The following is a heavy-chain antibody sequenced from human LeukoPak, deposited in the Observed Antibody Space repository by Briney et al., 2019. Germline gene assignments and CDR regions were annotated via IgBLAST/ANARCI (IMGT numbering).Heavy chain of an antibody. CDR3: ARTRGSYYGYAFDI. CDR1: GGSFSGYY. D-gene: IGHD1-26*01. J-gene: IGHJ3*02. Sequence: SETLSLTCAVYGGSFSGYYWSWIRQPPGKGLEWIGYIYHSGSTYYNPSLKSRVTISVDRSKNQFSLKLSSVTAADTAVYYCARTRGSYYGYAFDIWGQGTMVTVSS. V-gene: IGHV4-34*01. CDR2: IYHSGST.